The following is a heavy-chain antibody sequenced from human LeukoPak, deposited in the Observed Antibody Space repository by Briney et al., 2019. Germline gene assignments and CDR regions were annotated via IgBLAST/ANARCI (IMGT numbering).Heavy chain of an antibody. J-gene: IGHJ4*02. D-gene: IGHD5-12*01. CDR2: IYNSGIT. CDR1: GGSISSGGYY. Sequence: KPSETLSLTCTVSGGSISSGGYYWSWIRQHPGKGLEWIGYIYNSGITYYNPSLKSRVIISVDTSDHQFSLKLSSVTAADTAVYHCARTRSDYDYSFDYWGQGTLVTVSS. V-gene: IGHV4-31*03. CDR3: ARTRSDYDYSFDY.